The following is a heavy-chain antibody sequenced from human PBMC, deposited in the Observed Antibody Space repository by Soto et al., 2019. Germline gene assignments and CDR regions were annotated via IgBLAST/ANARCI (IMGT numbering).Heavy chain of an antibody. CDR3: ARGTQDYGDYVDGNWFDP. V-gene: IGHV3-48*01. CDR1: GFTFSSYS. Sequence: PGGSLRLSCAASGFTFSSYSMNWFRQAPGKGLEWVSYISSSSSTIYYADSVKGRFTISRDNAKNSLYLQMNSLRAEDTAVYYCARGTQDYGDYVDGNWFDPWGQGTLVTVS. D-gene: IGHD4-17*01. J-gene: IGHJ5*02. CDR2: ISSSSSTI.